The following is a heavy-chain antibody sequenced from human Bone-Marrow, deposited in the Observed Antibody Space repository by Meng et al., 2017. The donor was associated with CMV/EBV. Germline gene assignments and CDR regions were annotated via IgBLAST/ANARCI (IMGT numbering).Heavy chain of an antibody. D-gene: IGHD5-24*01. CDR2: ISAYNGNT. V-gene: IGHV1-18*01. J-gene: IGHJ4*02. Sequence: ASVKVSCKASGYTFTSYGISWVRQAPGQGLVWTGWISAYNGNTNYAQKLQGRVTMTTDTSSSTAYMELRSLRSDDTAVYYCARLEMATIKGDDWGQGTLVTVSS. CDR1: GYTFTSYG. CDR3: ARLEMATIKGDD.